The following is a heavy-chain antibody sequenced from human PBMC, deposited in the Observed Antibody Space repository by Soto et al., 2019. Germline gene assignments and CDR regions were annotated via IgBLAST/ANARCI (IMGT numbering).Heavy chain of an antibody. CDR1: GFTFSSYS. Sequence: GGSLRLSCAASGFTFSSYSMNWVRQAPGKGLEWVSSISSSSSYIYYADSVKGRFTISRDNAKNSLFLQMNSLRAEDTAVYYCARDSGSSWYQAYGMDVWGQGTTVTVSS. CDR2: ISSSSSYI. J-gene: IGHJ6*02. V-gene: IGHV3-21*01. D-gene: IGHD6-13*01. CDR3: ARDSGSSWYQAYGMDV.